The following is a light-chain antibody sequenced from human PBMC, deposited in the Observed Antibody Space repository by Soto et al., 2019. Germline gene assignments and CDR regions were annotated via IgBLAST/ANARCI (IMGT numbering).Light chain of an antibody. CDR1: PNIDYN. CDR3: RQYNNWPPLT. Sequence: EIGMTQSPATLYVSPGDRVTLACMASPNIDYNLSWYQQRPGQPPRLLIYGASTRANGIPARFSGSGSVTEFPISISSLQSEDYAVACYRQYNNWPPLTCGGGPKVEIK. V-gene: IGKV3D-15*01. J-gene: IGKJ4*01. CDR2: GAS.